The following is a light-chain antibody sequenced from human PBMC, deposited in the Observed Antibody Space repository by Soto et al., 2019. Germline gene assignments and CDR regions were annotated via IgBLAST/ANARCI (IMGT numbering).Light chain of an antibody. CDR1: SSDIGSSNY. V-gene: IGLV2-14*03. Sequence: QSALTQPASLSGSPGQSITISCTGTSSDIGSSNYVSWYQQHPGKAPKLMIFDVSYRPSGISDRFSGSKSGNTASLTISGLQPVVEADYYCSSYGASSTLFGGGTKLT. J-gene: IGLJ3*02. CDR2: DVS. CDR3: SSYGASSTL.